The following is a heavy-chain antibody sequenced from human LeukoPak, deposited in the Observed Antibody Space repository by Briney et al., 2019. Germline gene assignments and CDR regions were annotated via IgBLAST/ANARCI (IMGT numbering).Heavy chain of an antibody. CDR3: ASQGAFEYSSSSRFDP. V-gene: IGHV1-46*02. CDR1: GYTFNSYY. Sequence: ASVKVSCKASGYTFNSYYMHWVRQAPGQGLEWMGIINPSGGSTSYAQKFQGRVTMTRDMSTSTVYMELSSLRSEDTAVYYCASQGAFEYSSSSRFDPWGQGTLVTVSS. J-gene: IGHJ5*02. CDR2: INPSGGST. D-gene: IGHD6-6*01.